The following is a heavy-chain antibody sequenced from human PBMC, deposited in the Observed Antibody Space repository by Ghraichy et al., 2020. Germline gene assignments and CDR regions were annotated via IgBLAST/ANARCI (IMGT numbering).Heavy chain of an antibody. CDR3: ATERSWYVDY. Sequence: ASVKVSCKASGYTFTDYYIHWVRQAPGQGLEWMGWMNPKSGATNYAQKFQGRVTMTRDTSISTAYMELSRLRSDDTAVFYCATERSWYVDYWGQGTLVTVSS. CDR1: GYTFTDYY. V-gene: IGHV1-2*02. CDR2: MNPKSGAT. D-gene: IGHD6-13*01. J-gene: IGHJ4*02.